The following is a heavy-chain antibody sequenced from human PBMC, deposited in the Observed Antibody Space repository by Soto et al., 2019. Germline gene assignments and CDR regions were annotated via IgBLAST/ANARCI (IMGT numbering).Heavy chain of an antibody. V-gene: IGHV1-69*12. J-gene: IGHJ6*02. CDR3: ASPLWDTAMVLGGDYYYYGMDV. Sequence: QVQLVQSGAEVKKPGSSVKVSCKASGGTFSSYAISWVRQAPGQGLEWMGGIIPIFGTANYAQKFQGRVTITGDYSTSTAYTEPCSLRYEDTAVYYCASPLWDTAMVLGGDYYYYGMDVWGQGTTVTVSS. CDR1: GGTFSSYA. D-gene: IGHD5-18*01. CDR2: IIPIFGTA.